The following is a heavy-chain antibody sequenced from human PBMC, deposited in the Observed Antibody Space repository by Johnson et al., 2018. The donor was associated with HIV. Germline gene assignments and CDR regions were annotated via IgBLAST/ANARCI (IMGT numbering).Heavy chain of an antibody. Sequence: QVQLVESGGGVVQPGRSLRLSCAASGFTFSSYSMHWVRQAPGKGLEWVAFVSYAGTNEFYADSVKGRFTVSRDSSKNTLYLQMNSLRAEDTAVYYCAKDMRQWELLDAFDIWGQGTMVAVSS. D-gene: IGHD1-26*01. CDR2: VSYAGTNE. V-gene: IGHV3-30*04. CDR3: AKDMRQWELLDAFDI. J-gene: IGHJ3*02. CDR1: GFTFSSYS.